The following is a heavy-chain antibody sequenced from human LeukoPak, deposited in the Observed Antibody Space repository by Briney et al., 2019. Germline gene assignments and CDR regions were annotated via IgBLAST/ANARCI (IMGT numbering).Heavy chain of an antibody. D-gene: IGHD3-22*01. Sequence: TGGSLRLSCAASGFPFSSYTLNWVRQAPGKGLEWVSSISSGSSYIYYADSVKGRFTLSRDNAKNSLFLQMNSLRAEDTAVYYCARDPAGGRYDSSGYTFDYWGQGTLVTVSS. J-gene: IGHJ4*02. CDR3: ARDPAGGRYDSSGYTFDY. V-gene: IGHV3-21*01. CDR2: ISSGSSYI. CDR1: GFPFSSYT.